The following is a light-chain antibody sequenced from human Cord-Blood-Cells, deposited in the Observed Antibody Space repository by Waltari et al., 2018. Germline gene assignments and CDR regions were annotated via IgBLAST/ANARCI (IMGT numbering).Light chain of an antibody. Sequence: DIQMTQSPSSLSASVGDRVTITCRASQSISSYLNWYQQKPEKAPKLLIYAASSLQSGVPSRFSGIGSRTDFTLTISSLQPEDFATYYCQHSYSTPYTFGQGTKLEIK. CDR1: QSISSY. V-gene: IGKV1-39*01. CDR2: AAS. J-gene: IGKJ2*01. CDR3: QHSYSTPYT.